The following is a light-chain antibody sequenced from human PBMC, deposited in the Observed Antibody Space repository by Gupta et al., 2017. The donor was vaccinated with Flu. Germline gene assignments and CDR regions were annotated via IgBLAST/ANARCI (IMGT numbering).Light chain of an antibody. CDR2: GAS. J-gene: IGKJ2*03. V-gene: IGKV3-20*01. CDR1: QSVSIRY. Sequence: EVVFTHSLGTLSLSPGEIATLSCRASQSVSIRYLAWYQQKPGQAPRLLIYGASTMATGIPDRFSGSGSGTDFTLTISRLEPEDFAVYYCQHYGGSFQYSFGQGIKLEIK. CDR3: QHYGGSFQYS.